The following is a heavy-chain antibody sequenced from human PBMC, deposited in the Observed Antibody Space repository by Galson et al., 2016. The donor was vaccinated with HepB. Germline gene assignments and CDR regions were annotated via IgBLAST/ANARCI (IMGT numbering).Heavy chain of an antibody. CDR3: VRGVYGDHGWFDY. D-gene: IGHD4-17*01. Sequence: SLRLSCAASGFSFSSYAMSWVRQAPGKGLEWVSGITSGGTTYYADSVKGRFTISRDNSKNILYLQMNTLRAEDTVVYFCVRGVYGDHGWFDYWGQGTLVTVSS. CDR1: GFSFSSYA. CDR2: ITSGGTT. V-gene: IGHV3-23*01. J-gene: IGHJ4*02.